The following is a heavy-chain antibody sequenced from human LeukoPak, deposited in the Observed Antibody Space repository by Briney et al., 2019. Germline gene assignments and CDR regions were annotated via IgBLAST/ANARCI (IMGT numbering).Heavy chain of an antibody. D-gene: IGHD2-2*01. CDR1: GYTFTGYY. V-gene: IGHV1-2*02. Sequence: ASVKVSCKASGYTFTGYYMHWVRQAPGQGLEWMGWINPNSGGTNYAQKFQGRVTMTRDTSISTAYMELSRLRSDDTAVYYCARTTDCSSTSCYQYYYYYGMDVWGQGTTVTVSS. J-gene: IGHJ6*02. CDR3: ARTTDCSSTSCYQYYYYYGMDV. CDR2: INPNSGGT.